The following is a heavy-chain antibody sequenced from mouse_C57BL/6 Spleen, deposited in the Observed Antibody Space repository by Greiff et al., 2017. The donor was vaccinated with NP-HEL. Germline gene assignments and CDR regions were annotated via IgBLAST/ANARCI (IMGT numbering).Heavy chain of an antibody. J-gene: IGHJ3*01. CDR2: INPSSGYT. Sequence: QVQLQQSGAELAKPGASVKLSCKASGYTFTSYWMHWVKQRPGQGLEWIGYINPSSGYTKYNQKFKDKATLTAAKSSSTAYMQLSSLTYEDSAVYYCARDTTVEQGFAYWGQGTLVTVSA. V-gene: IGHV1-7*01. D-gene: IGHD1-1*01. CDR3: ARDTTVEQGFAY. CDR1: GYTFTSYW.